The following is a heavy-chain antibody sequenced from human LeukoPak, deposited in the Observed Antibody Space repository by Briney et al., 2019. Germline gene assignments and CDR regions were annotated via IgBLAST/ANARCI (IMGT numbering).Heavy chain of an antibody. D-gene: IGHD3-10*01. CDR3: ARTYYGDNWFDP. CDR2: IYHSGST. V-gene: IGHV4-38-2*02. CDR1: GYSISSGYY. J-gene: IGHJ5*02. Sequence: SETLSLTCTVSGYSISSGYYWGWIRQPPGKGLEWIGSIYHSGSTYYNPSLKSRVTISVGTSKNQFSLKLSSVTAADTAVYYCARTYYGDNWFDPWGQGTLVTVSS.